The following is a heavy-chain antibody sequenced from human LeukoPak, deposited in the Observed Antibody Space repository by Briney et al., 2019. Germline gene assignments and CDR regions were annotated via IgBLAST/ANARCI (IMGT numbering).Heavy chain of an antibody. J-gene: IGHJ4*02. CDR2: ISGSGGST. CDR3: AKDAGYSYGYLYYFDY. Sequence: PGGSLRLSCAASGFTFSSYAMHWVRQAPGKGLEWVSAISGSGGSTYYADSVKGRFTISRDNSKNTLYLQMNSLRAEDTAVYYCAKDAGYSYGYLYYFDYWGQGTLVTVSS. CDR1: GFTFSSYA. D-gene: IGHD5-18*01. V-gene: IGHV3-23*01.